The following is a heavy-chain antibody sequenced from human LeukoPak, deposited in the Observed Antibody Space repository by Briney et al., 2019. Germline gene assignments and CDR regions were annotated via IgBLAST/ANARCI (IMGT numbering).Heavy chain of an antibody. V-gene: IGHV4-30-4*01. CDR2: IYYSGST. CDR3: AGGEDRVDP. D-gene: IGHD3-16*01. J-gene: IGHJ5*02. Sequence: PSQTLSLTCTVAGASINSEEYYWNWIRQPPGKGLEWIGHIYYSGSTYYNPSLKSRVIISVDTSKNQFSLKLSSVTAADTAAYYVAGGEDRVDPWGQGTLVTVSS. CDR1: GASINSEEYY.